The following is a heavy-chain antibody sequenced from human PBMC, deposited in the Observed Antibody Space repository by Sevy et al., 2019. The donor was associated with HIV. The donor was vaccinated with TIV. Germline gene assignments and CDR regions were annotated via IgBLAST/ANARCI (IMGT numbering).Heavy chain of an antibody. D-gene: IGHD3-3*01. V-gene: IGHV3-11*01. J-gene: IGHJ5*02. CDR1: GFTFSNYY. Sequence: GGSLRLSCAASGFTFSNYYMNWIRQAPGKGLEWVSYISGTGNTKYYTDSVKGGFTISRDNANNSLFLQMDSLRVEDTAVYYCARDPTYYDFWSGYYTGWFDPWGQGTLVTVSS. CDR3: ARDPTYYDFWSGYYTGWFDP. CDR2: ISGTGNTK.